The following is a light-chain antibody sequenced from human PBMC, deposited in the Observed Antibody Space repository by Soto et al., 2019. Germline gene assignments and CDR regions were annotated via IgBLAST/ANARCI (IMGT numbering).Light chain of an antibody. CDR1: SSDVGDYNY. V-gene: IGLV2-11*01. J-gene: IGLJ1*01. CDR2: DVS. Sequence: QSALTQPRSVSGSPGQSVTISCTGTSSDVGDYNYVSWYQHHPGKAPKLMIYDVSKRPSGVPDRFSGSKSGNTASLTISGLQAEDEADYYCCSPAGSYVFGTGTKLTVL. CDR3: CSPAGSYV.